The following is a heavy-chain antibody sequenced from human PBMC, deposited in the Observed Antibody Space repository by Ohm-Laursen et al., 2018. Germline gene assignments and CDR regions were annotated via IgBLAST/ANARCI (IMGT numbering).Heavy chain of an antibody. Sequence: APVKVSCKTSGYTFTSYGISWVRQAPGQGLEWMGWISAYNGNTNYAQKLQGRVTMTTDTSTSTAYMELRSLRSDDTAVYYCARTGKYYDSSGYYYHYWGQGTLVTVSS. V-gene: IGHV1-18*01. D-gene: IGHD3-22*01. CDR1: GYTFTSYG. CDR2: ISAYNGNT. J-gene: IGHJ4*02. CDR3: ARTGKYYDSSGYYYHY.